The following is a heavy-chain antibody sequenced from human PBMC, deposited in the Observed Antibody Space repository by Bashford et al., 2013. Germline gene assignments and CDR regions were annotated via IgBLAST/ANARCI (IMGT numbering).Heavy chain of an antibody. CDR2: IYHSGST. Sequence: SSETLSLTCAVSGGSISSSNWWSWVRQPPGKGLEWIGEIYHSGSTNYNPSLKSRVTISVDKSKNQFSLKLSSVTAADTAVYYCARRPFDYGDYQYFQHWGQGTLVTVSS. V-gene: IGHV4-4*02. J-gene: IGHJ1*01. CDR3: ARRPFDYGDYQYFQH. D-gene: IGHD4-17*01. CDR1: GGSISSSNW.